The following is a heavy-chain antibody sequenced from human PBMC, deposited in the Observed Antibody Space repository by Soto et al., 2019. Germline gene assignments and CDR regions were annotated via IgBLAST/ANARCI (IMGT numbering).Heavy chain of an antibody. V-gene: IGHV1-8*01. CDR1: GYSLNSYD. CDR2: MNPNSGNT. J-gene: IGHJ4*02. CDR3: ARGLVDSGGNCFDY. Sequence: GASVKVSCKASGYSLNSYDMNWVRQATGQGLEWMGWMNPNSGNTGIAEKFQGRVTMTWNTSTGTVYLEISSLRPEDTAVYYCARGLVDSGGNCFDYWGQGTQVTVS. D-gene: IGHD4-17*01.